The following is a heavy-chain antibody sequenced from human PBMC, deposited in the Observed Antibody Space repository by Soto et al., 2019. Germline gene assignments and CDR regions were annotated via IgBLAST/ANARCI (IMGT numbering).Heavy chain of an antibody. V-gene: IGHV1-69*04. CDR2: IIPILDIA. CDR1: GGTFSSYT. D-gene: IGHD3-10*01. J-gene: IGHJ6*03. Sequence: SVKVSCKASGGTFSSYTISWVRQAPGQGLEWMGRIIPILDIANYAQKFQGRVTITADKSTSTAYMELSSLRSEDTAVYYCARDTDYYGSGSSRYYYMDVWGKGTTVTVSS. CDR3: ARDTDYYGSGSSRYYYMDV.